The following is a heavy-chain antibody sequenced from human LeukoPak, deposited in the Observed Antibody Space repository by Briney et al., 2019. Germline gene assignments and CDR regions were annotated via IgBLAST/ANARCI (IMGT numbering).Heavy chain of an antibody. J-gene: IGHJ5*02. CDR1: GGSISSSSYY. Sequence: SETLSLTCTVSGGSISSSSYYWGWIRQPPGKGLEWIGSIYYSGSTYYNPSLKSRVTISVDTSKNQFSLKLSSVTAADTAVYYCARGRGITIFGVVAQFDPWGQGTLVTVSS. V-gene: IGHV4-39*07. CDR3: ARGRGITIFGVVAQFDP. D-gene: IGHD3-3*01. CDR2: IYYSGST.